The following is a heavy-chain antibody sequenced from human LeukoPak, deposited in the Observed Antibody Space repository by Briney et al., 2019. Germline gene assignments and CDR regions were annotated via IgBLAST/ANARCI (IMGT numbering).Heavy chain of an antibody. CDR2: IKQDGSEK. CDR1: GFTFSSYW. CDR3: ARAVAGSYYYYYYYMDV. Sequence: PGGSVRLSCAASGFTFSSYWMSWVRQAPGKGLEWVANIKQDGSEKYYVDSVKGRSTISRDNAKDSLYLQMNSLRAEDTAVYYCARAVAGSYYYYYYYMDVWGKGTTVTISS. V-gene: IGHV3-7*01. J-gene: IGHJ6*03. D-gene: IGHD6-19*01.